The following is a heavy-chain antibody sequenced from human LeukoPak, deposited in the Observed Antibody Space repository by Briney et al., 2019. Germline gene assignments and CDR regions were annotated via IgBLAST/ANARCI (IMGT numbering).Heavy chain of an antibody. V-gene: IGHV1-69*04. D-gene: IGHD2-15*01. J-gene: IGHJ5*02. CDR1: GGTFSSYA. Sequence: SVKVSCKASGGTFSSYAISWVRQAPGQGLEWMGRIIPIFGIANYAQKFQGRVTITADKSTSTAYMELSSLRSEDTAVYYCARVEGYCSGGSCYLDPWGQGTLVTISS. CDR3: ARVEGYCSGGSCYLDP. CDR2: IIPIFGIA.